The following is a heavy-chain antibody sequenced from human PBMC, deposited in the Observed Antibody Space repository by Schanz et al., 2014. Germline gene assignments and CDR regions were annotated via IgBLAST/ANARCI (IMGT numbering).Heavy chain of an antibody. D-gene: IGHD3-3*01. CDR1: GYIFGSHG. J-gene: IGHJ6*03. Sequence: QVQLVQSGAEVKKPGASVKVSCKASGYIFGSHGMTWVRQAPGQGLEWMGIINPSGGSTSYAQKFQGRVTMTRDTSTSIVYMELSSLRSEDTAVFFCASGEARVTSSGVVIVPMNVWGKGTTVIVSS. CDR3: ASGEARVTSSGVVIVPMNV. CDR2: INPSGGST. V-gene: IGHV1-46*01.